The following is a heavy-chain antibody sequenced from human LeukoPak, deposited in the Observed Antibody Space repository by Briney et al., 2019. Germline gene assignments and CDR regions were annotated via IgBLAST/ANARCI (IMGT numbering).Heavy chain of an antibody. CDR2: IYWYEDK. D-gene: IGHD6-19*01. V-gene: IGHV2-5*01. CDR3: AHSSGWGRYFDY. J-gene: IGHJ4*02. Sequence: SGPTLVKPTQTLTLTCTFSGFSLSTSGVGVGWIRQPPGKALEWLALIYWYEDKRYSPSLKSRLTITKDTSKNQVVLTMTNMDPVDTATYYCAHSSGWGRYFDYWGQGTLVTVSS. CDR1: GFSLSTSGVG.